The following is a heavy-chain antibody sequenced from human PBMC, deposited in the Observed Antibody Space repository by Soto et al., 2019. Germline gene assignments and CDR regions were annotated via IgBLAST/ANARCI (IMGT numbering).Heavy chain of an antibody. Sequence: SETLSLTCTVSGGSISSYYWSWIRQPPGKGLEWIGYIYYSGSTNYNPSLKSRVTISVDTSKNQFSLKLSSVTAADTAVYYCARDGVWFGELIYLEWWGQGTLVTVSS. CDR1: GGSISSYY. V-gene: IGHV4-59*01. J-gene: IGHJ4*02. CDR2: IYYSGST. D-gene: IGHD3-10*01. CDR3: ARDGVWFGELIYLEW.